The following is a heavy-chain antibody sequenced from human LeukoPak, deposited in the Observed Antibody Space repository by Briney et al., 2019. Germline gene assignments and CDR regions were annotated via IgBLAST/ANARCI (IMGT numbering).Heavy chain of an antibody. D-gene: IGHD3-9*01. Sequence: SETLSLTCTVSGGSISSGSYYWSWIRQPAGKGLEWIGRIYTSGSTNYNPSLKSRVTISVDTSKNQFSLKLSSVTAADTAVYYCARAGEDFDWLWFDYWGQGTLVTVSS. J-gene: IGHJ4*02. CDR1: GGSISSGSYY. V-gene: IGHV4-61*02. CDR3: ARAGEDFDWLWFDY. CDR2: IYTSGST.